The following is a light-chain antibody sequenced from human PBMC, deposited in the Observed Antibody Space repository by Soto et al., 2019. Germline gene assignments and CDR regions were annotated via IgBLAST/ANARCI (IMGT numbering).Light chain of an antibody. Sequence: QSVLTQPASVSGSPGQSITISCTGTSSDVGGYNYVSWYQQHPGKAPKLMIYDVSNRPSGVSNRFSGSKSGNTASLTISGLQAEDEDDYYCSSYTSSSTQHAVFGGGTQLTVL. V-gene: IGLV2-14*01. CDR3: SSYTSSSTQHAV. CDR2: DVS. J-gene: IGLJ7*01. CDR1: SSDVGGYNY.